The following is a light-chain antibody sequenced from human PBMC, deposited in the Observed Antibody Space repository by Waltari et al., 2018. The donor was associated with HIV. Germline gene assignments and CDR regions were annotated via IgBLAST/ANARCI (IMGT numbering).Light chain of an antibody. CDR2: DVT. CDR1: ISDVGGYDY. CDR3: CSYAGTSWI. V-gene: IGLV2-11*01. J-gene: IGLJ2*01. Sequence: QSALTQPRSVSGSPGQSVTISCTGSISDVGGYDYVSWHQQHPDNAPRLIIYDVTKGASGVPGRFSGSKSGNTASLTISGLQSEDEADYYCCSYAGTSWIFGGGTKLTVL.